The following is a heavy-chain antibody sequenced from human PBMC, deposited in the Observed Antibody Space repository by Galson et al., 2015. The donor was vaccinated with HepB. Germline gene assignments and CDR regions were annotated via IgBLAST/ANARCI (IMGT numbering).Heavy chain of an antibody. CDR2: INAGNGNT. CDR1: GYTFNSRA. Sequence: SVKVSCKASGYTFNSRAMHWVRQAPGQRLEWMGWINAGNGNTKYSQKFQGRVTITRDTSASTAYMELSSLRSEDTAVYYCATREGSSGYYGGFDYWGQGTLVTVSS. V-gene: IGHV1-3*01. D-gene: IGHD3-22*01. J-gene: IGHJ4*02. CDR3: ATREGSSGYYGGFDY.